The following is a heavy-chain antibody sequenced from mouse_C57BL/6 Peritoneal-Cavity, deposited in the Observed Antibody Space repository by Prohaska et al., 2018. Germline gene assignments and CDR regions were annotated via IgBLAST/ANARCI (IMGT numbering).Heavy chain of an antibody. J-gene: IGHJ3*01. D-gene: IGHD2-2*01. CDR3: ARVHGSAWFAY. CDR1: GFTFSDYG. CDR2: ISSGRSTI. V-gene: IGHV5-17*01. Sequence: EVQLVESGGGLVKHGGSLKLSCAASGFTFSDYGMHWVRQAPEKGLEWVAYISSGRSTIYYADTVKGRFTSSRDNAKNTLFLQMTSLRSEDTAMYYCARVHGSAWFAYWGQGTLVTVSA.